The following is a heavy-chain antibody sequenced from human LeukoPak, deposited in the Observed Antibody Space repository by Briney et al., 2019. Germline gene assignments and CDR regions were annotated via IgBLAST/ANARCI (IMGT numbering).Heavy chain of an antibody. CDR1: GGTFSSYA. CDR3: ARARTYYYDSSGYGGGRSYAFDI. J-gene: IGHJ3*02. Sequence: GASVKVSCKASGGTFSSYAISWVRQAPGQGLEWMGRIIPILGIANYAQKFQGRATITADKSTSTAYMELSSLRSEDTAVYYCARARTYYYDSSGYGGGRSYAFDIWGQGTMVTVSS. CDR2: IIPILGIA. V-gene: IGHV1-69*04. D-gene: IGHD3-22*01.